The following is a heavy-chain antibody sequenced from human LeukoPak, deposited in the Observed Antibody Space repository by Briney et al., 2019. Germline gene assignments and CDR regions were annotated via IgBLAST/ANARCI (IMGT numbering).Heavy chain of an antibody. CDR2: IKPNSGGT. CDR3: TRGNDGSYYFDY. Sequence: ASVKVSCKASGYTFTGYYMHWVRQAPGQGLEWMGWIKPNSGGTNYAQKFQGRATMTRDTSINTAFMEVSRLRSDDTAMYYCTRGNDGSYYFDYWGQGSLVTVSS. J-gene: IGHJ4*02. CDR1: GYTFTGYY. V-gene: IGHV1-2*02. D-gene: IGHD1-26*01.